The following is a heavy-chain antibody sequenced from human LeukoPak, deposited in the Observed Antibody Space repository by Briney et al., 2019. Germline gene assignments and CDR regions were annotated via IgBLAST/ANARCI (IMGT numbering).Heavy chain of an antibody. Sequence: ASVRVSCKASGYTFTGYYMHWVRQAPGQGLELMGGIIPIFGTANYAQKFQGRVTIIADKSTSTAYMELSSLRSEDTAVYYCASTSDVGATKLDDYWGQGTLVTVSS. V-gene: IGHV1-69*06. CDR1: GYTFTGYY. CDR3: ASTSDVGATKLDDY. CDR2: IIPIFGTA. J-gene: IGHJ4*02. D-gene: IGHD1-26*01.